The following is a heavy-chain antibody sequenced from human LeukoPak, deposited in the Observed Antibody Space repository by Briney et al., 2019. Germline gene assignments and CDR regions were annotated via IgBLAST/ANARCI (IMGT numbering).Heavy chain of an antibody. Sequence: GASVKVSCKASGGTFSSYATSWVRQAPGQGLEWMGRIIPIFGTANYAQKFQGRVTITTDESTSTAYMELSSLRSEDTAVYYCATHTLGARPYAFDIWGQGTMVTVSS. CDR1: GGTFSSYA. D-gene: IGHD1-26*01. J-gene: IGHJ3*02. CDR3: ATHTLGARPYAFDI. CDR2: IIPIFGTA. V-gene: IGHV1-69*05.